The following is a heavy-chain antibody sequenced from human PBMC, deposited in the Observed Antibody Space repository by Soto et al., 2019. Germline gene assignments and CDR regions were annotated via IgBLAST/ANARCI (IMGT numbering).Heavy chain of an antibody. CDR1: GYTFTSYG. J-gene: IGHJ6*02. CDR2: ISAYNGNT. D-gene: IGHD4-17*01. Sequence: ASVKVSCKASGYTFTSYGISWVRQAPGQGLEWMGWISAYNGNTNYAQKLQGRVTMTTDTSTSTAYMELRSLRSDDTAVYYCARDFYGGNSFCMYFGYYYYYGMDVWGQGTTVTVSS. CDR3: ARDFYGGNSFCMYFGYYYYYGMDV. V-gene: IGHV1-18*01.